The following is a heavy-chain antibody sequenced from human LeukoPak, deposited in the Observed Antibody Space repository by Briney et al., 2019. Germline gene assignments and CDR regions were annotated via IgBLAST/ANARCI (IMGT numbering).Heavy chain of an antibody. CDR2: INHSGST. J-gene: IGHJ5*02. CDR1: GGSFSGYY. D-gene: IGHD2-2*01. CDR3: ARGRPHCSSTSCYPGWFDP. Sequence: SETLSLTCAVYGGSFSGYYWSWIRQPPGKGLEWIGEINHSGSTNYNPSLKSRVTISVDTSKNQFSLKLSSVTAADTAVYYCARGRPHCSSTSCYPGWFDPWGLGTLVTVSS. V-gene: IGHV4-34*01.